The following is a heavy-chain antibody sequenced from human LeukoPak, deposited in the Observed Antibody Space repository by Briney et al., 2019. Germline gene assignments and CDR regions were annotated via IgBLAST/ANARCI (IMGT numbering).Heavy chain of an antibody. V-gene: IGHV4-59*01. D-gene: IGHD5-18*01. Sequence: SETLSLTCTVSGGSISSNYWSWIRQPPGRGLEWIGYIYYSGSTNYNPSLKSRVTISADTPKNQFSLKVSSVTAADTGVYYCARAGYSYGSIVFDYWGQGTLVTVSS. CDR1: GGSISSNY. J-gene: IGHJ4*02. CDR2: IYYSGST. CDR3: ARAGYSYGSIVFDY.